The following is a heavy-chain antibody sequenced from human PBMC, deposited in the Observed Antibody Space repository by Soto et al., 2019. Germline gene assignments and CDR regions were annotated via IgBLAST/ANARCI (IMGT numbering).Heavy chain of an antibody. D-gene: IGHD5-18*01. Sequence: PSEPLSLTCTVSGGSISGYHWSWIRQPAGEGLEWIGRIYPSGSTNYNPSLKSRATMSVDTSKNQFSLKLTSVTAADTAVYYCAREYSYHFDPWGQGTQVTVSS. CDR3: AREYSYHFDP. CDR2: IYPSGST. J-gene: IGHJ5*02. CDR1: GGSISGYH. V-gene: IGHV4-4*07.